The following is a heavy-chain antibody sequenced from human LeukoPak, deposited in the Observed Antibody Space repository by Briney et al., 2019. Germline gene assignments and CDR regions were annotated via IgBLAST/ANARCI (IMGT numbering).Heavy chain of an antibody. CDR2: IYYSGST. CDR1: GGSISSGDYY. V-gene: IGHV4-30-4*08. Sequence: SETLSLTCTVSGGSISSGDYYWSWIRQPPGKGLEWIGYIYYSGSTYYNPSLKSRITISVDTSKNQFSLKLSSVTAADTAVYYCARRRASYSSSSFRIARNYYLDYWGQGTLVTVSS. J-gene: IGHJ4*02. D-gene: IGHD6-6*01. CDR3: ARRRASYSSSSFRIARNYYLDY.